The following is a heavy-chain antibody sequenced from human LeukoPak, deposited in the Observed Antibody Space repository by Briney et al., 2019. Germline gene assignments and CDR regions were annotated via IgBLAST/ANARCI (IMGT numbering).Heavy chain of an antibody. CDR3: VRVGVILAAGTYDY. V-gene: IGHV3-11*01. Sequence: PGGSLRLSCAPSGFTFCDYYISWIRHAPRKGREWRSYISSSGDSTPYADSVKGRFTISRDNAKNSLSLQMNSLRAEDTAVYYCVRVGVILAAGTYDYWGQGTLVTVSS. CDR2: ISSSGDST. CDR1: GFTFCDYY. D-gene: IGHD6-13*01. J-gene: IGHJ4*02.